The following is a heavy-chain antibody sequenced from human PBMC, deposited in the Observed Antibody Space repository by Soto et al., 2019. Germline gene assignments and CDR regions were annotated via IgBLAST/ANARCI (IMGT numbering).Heavy chain of an antibody. CDR1: GGTFSSYA. V-gene: IGHV1-69*01. CDR3: ARGDCSGGSCYSGYYYYGMDV. CDR2: IIPIFGTA. J-gene: IGHJ6*02. Sequence: QVQLVQSGAEVKKPGSSVKVSCKASGGTFSSYAISWVRQAPGQGLGWMGGIIPIFGTANYAQKFQGRVTITADESTSTAYMELSSLRSEDTAVYYCARGDCSGGSCYSGYYYYGMDVWGQGTTVTVSS. D-gene: IGHD2-15*01.